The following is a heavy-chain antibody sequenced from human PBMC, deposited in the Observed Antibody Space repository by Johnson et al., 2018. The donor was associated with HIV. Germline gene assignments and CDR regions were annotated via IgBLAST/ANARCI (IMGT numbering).Heavy chain of an antibody. CDR1: GFTFSDYG. CDR3: AKEMESGDEWAFDI. CDR2: ISYDGSNK. D-gene: IGHD3-3*01. Sequence: VHLVESGGGVVQPGRSPRLSCAASGFTFSDYGMHWVRQAPGKGLEWVTVISYDGSNKYYADSVKGRFTISRDNSRNTLYLQMNSLRAEDTAVYYCAKEMESGDEWAFDIWGQGTMVTVSS. J-gene: IGHJ3*02. V-gene: IGHV3-30*18.